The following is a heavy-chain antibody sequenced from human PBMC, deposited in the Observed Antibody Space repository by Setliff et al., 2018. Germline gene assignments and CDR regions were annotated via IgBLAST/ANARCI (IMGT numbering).Heavy chain of an antibody. D-gene: IGHD1-26*01. J-gene: IGHJ4*02. Sequence: GASVKVSCKASGYTFTTYAIHWVRQAPGQRLEWMGWINAGNGHTKYSQNFQGRVTFTSDTSANTAFMELSSLRSEDSSMYYCARGQTVGPNSGKDYWGQGTLVTVSS. CDR3: ARGQTVGPNSGKDY. V-gene: IGHV1-3*01. CDR1: GYTFTTYA. CDR2: INAGNGHT.